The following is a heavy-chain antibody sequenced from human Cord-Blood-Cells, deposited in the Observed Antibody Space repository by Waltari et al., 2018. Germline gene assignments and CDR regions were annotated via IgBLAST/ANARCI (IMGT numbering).Heavy chain of an antibody. CDR1: GFTFSSYA. CDR2: IAYDVSNK. J-gene: IGHJ4*02. D-gene: IGHD3-10*01. Sequence: QVQLVESGGGVVQPGRPLRLSCAASGFTFSSYALHWVRQAPGEGLEWGAVIAYDVSNKHYADSVKGRFTISRDNSKNTLYLRMNSLRAEDTTVYYCARDGGDGDYWGQGTLVTVSS. CDR3: ARDGGDGDY. V-gene: IGHV3-30-3*01.